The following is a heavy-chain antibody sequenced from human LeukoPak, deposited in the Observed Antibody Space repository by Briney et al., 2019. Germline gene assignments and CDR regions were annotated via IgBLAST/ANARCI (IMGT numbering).Heavy chain of an antibody. CDR1: GFTLSIYW. V-gene: IGHV3-7*01. CDR2: IKQDGSEK. Sequence: GGSLRLSCGASGFTLSIYWMIGVRQAPGKGLEWVANIKQDGSEKYYVDSVKGRFTISRDNAKNSLYLQMNSLRAEDTAVYYCAREGGGDSLDAFDIWGQGTMVTVSS. CDR3: AREGGGDSLDAFDI. D-gene: IGHD2-21*01. J-gene: IGHJ3*02.